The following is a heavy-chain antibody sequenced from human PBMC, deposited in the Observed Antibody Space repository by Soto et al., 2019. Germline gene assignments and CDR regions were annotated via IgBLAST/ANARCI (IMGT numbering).Heavy chain of an antibody. J-gene: IGHJ6*02. V-gene: IGHV1-46*01. CDR3: ARETLERLLSGSFDGMDV. CDR2: INPSGGST. D-gene: IGHD3-3*01. Sequence: ASVKVSCKASGYTFTSYYMHWVRQAPGXGLEWMGIINPSGGSTSYAQKFQGRVTMTRDTSTSTVYMELSSLRSEDTAVYYCARETLERLLSGSFDGMDVCGQGTKVT. CDR1: GYTFTSYY.